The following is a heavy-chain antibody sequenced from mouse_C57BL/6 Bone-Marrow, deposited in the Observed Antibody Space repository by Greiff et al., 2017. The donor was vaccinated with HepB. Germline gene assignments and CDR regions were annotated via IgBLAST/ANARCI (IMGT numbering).Heavy chain of an antibody. Sequence: QVQLQQPGAELVMPGASVKLSCKASGYTFTSYWMHWVKQRPGQGLEWIGEIDPSDSYTNYNQKLKGKSTLTVDKSSSTAYMQLSSLTSDDSAVYYCARTTHYYFDYWGQGTTLTVSS. CDR1: GYTFTSYW. V-gene: IGHV1-69*01. CDR3: ARTTHYYFDY. CDR2: IDPSDSYT. J-gene: IGHJ2*01. D-gene: IGHD5-5*01.